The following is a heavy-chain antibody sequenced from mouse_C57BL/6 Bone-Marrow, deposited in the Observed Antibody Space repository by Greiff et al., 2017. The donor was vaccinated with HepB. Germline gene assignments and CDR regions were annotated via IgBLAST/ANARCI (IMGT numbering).Heavy chain of an antibody. CDR1: GYTFTDYY. CDR2: IYPGSGNT. Sequence: VQLQQSGAELVRPGASVKLSCKASGYTFTDYYINWVKQRPGQGLEWIARIYPGSGNTYYNEKFKGKATLTAEKSSSTAYMQLSSLTSEDSAVYFCARLRRAWFAYWGQGTLVTVSA. D-gene: IGHD2-12*01. J-gene: IGHJ3*01. V-gene: IGHV1-76*01. CDR3: ARLRRAWFAY.